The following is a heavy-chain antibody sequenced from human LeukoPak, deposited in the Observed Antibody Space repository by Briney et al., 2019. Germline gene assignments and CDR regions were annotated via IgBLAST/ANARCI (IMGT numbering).Heavy chain of an antibody. Sequence: GGSLRLSCAASGFTFSSYWMSWVRQAPGKGLEWVANIKQDGSEKYYVDSVKGRFTISRDNAKNSLYLQMNSLRAEDTAVYYCARDMIYDILTGYFGYWFDPWGQGTLVTVSS. V-gene: IGHV3-7*01. CDR2: IKQDGSEK. CDR3: ARDMIYDILTGYFGYWFDP. J-gene: IGHJ5*02. CDR1: GFTFSSYW. D-gene: IGHD3-9*01.